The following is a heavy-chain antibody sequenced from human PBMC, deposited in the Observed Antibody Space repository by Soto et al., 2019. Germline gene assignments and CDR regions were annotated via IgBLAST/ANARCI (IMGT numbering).Heavy chain of an antibody. J-gene: IGHJ6*03. CDR1: SGSISSSNW. CDR3: ARELPDPVVPAAGGEYYYYYMDV. Sequence: QVQLQESGPGLVKPSGTLSLTCAVSSGSISSSNWWSWVRQPPGKGLEWIGEIYHSGSTNYNPSLKSRVTISVDKSKNQFSLKLSSVTAADTAVYYCARELPDPVVPAAGGEYYYYYMDVWGKGTTVTVPS. V-gene: IGHV4-4*02. CDR2: IYHSGST. D-gene: IGHD2-2*01.